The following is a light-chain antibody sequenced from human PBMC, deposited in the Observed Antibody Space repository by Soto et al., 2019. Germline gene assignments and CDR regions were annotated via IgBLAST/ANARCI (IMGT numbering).Light chain of an antibody. Sequence: QSVLAQPASVSGSPGESMTISCTGTSTDVGGYDYVSWFQQHPGRAPKLIIYDVSIRPSGVSNRFSGSKSGNTASLIISGLQAEDETDYYCSSYTRSNTQVFGTGTKVTV. CDR3: SSYTRSNTQV. CDR1: STDVGGYDY. CDR2: DVS. V-gene: IGLV2-14*01. J-gene: IGLJ1*01.